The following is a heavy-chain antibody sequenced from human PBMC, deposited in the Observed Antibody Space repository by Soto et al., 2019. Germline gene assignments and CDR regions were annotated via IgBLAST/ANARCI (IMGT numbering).Heavy chain of an antibody. CDR2: IYSGGST. D-gene: IGHD5-18*01. CDR1: GFTVSSNY. J-gene: IGHJ4*01. Sequence: EVQLVESGGGLIQPGGSLRLSCAASGFTVSSNYMSWVRQAPGKGLEWVSVIYSGGSTYYADSVKGRFTISRDNYKNTLYLQMNSLRAEDTAVYYWARVVDTAMVRVFGYWGQGTLVTVSS. V-gene: IGHV3-53*01. CDR3: ARVVDTAMVRVFGY.